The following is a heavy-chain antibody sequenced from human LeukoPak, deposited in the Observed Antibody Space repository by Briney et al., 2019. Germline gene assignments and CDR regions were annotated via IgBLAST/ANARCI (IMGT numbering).Heavy chain of an antibody. J-gene: IGHJ4*02. V-gene: IGHV3-23*01. Sequence: RSGGSLRLSCAASGFTFSSYSMNWVRQAPGKGLEWVSPISISGGTTYYADSVKGRFTISRENSKSTLYLQMNNLRADDTAVYYCANEIRPNDHWGQGTLVTVSS. CDR3: ANEIRPNDH. D-gene: IGHD4-17*01. CDR2: ISISGGTT. CDR1: GFTFSSYS.